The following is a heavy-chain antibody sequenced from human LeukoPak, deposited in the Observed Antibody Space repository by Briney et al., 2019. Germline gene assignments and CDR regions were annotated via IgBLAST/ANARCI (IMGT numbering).Heavy chain of an antibody. V-gene: IGHV3-9*01. J-gene: IGHJ4*02. CDR3: AKVKVGDYYDSSGQYYFDY. CDR2: VSWNSGSI. D-gene: IGHD3-22*01. Sequence: GGSLRLSCAASGFTFDDYTMHWVRQAPGKGLEWVSGVSWNSGSIGYADSVKGRSTISRDNAKNSLYLQMNSLRAEDTALYYCAKVKVGDYYDSSGQYYFDYWGQGTLVTVSS. CDR1: GFTFDDYT.